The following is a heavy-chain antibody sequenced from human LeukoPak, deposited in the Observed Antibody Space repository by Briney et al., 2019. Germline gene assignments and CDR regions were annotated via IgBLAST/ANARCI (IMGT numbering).Heavy chain of an antibody. Sequence: ASVKVSCKASGYTFTSYYMHWVRQAPGQGLEWMGIINPSGGSTSYAQRFQGRVTMTRDTSTSTVYMELSSLRSEDTAVYYCARTRAPLRFLEWLGSVDPWGQGTLVTVSS. CDR1: GYTFTSYY. J-gene: IGHJ5*02. D-gene: IGHD3-3*01. CDR3: ARTRAPLRFLEWLGSVDP. V-gene: IGHV1-46*01. CDR2: INPSGGST.